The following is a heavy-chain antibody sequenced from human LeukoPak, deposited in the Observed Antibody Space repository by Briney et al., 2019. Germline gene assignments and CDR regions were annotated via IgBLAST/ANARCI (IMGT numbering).Heavy chain of an antibody. J-gene: IGHJ4*02. D-gene: IGHD5-18*01. CDR3: VRRGYSYGYTDY. Sequence: GGSLRLSCAASGFTFNDYYMGWIRQAPGKGLEGVSYISSSGSTIDYADSVKGRFTISRDNARNSLYLQMNSLRAEDTAVYYCVRRGYSYGYTDYWGQGTLVTVSS. CDR1: GFTFNDYY. V-gene: IGHV3-11*01. CDR2: ISSSGSTI.